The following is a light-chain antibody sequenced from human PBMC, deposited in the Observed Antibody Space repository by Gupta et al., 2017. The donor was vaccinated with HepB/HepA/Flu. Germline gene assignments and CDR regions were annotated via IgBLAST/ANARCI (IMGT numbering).Light chain of an antibody. CDR1: SSDLGSYTR. CDR2: EVD. Sequence: QSALTQPPSVSGSPGQSVTISSTGTSSDLGSYTRVSWYQHSPGTAPKLIIYEVDNRPSGVPDRFSGSKSGNTASLTISGLQTEDEADYYCSSYTTSNTYVFGIGTKVTVL. CDR3: SSYTTSNTYV. J-gene: IGLJ1*01. V-gene: IGLV2-18*02.